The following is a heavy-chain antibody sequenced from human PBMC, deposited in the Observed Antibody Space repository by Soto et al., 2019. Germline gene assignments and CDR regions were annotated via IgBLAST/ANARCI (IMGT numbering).Heavy chain of an antibody. V-gene: IGHV1-3*01. CDR2: INPFNGNT. CDR1: GYTFISYA. D-gene: IGHD5-12*01. CDR3: ARGPDVDIVATIPLGQDDNYFYGMDV. Sequence: QVQLVQSGAEVKKPGASVKVSCKASGYTFISYAMHWVRQAPGQRLEWMGWINPFNGNTKYSQKFQGRVTITRDTTASTAYMDLSSLRSEDTAVYYCARGPDVDIVATIPLGQDDNYFYGMDVWGQGTTVAVS. J-gene: IGHJ6*02.